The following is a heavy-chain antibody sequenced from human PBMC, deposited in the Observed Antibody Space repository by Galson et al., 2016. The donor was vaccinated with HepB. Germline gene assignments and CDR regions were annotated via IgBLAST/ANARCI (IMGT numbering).Heavy chain of an antibody. CDR2: ITRSSSDV. CDR3: AKGYDYGDTRSSALFDY. CDR1: GFTFSGHS. Sequence: SLRLSCAASGFTFSGHSMNRVRQAPGKGLGWVSSITRSSSDVYYADSVRGRFTISRDSGRTSLFLQMNGLRAEDTAVYYCAKGYDYGDTRSSALFDYWGQGTLVTVSS. V-gene: IGHV3-21*01. J-gene: IGHJ4*02. D-gene: IGHD4-17*01.